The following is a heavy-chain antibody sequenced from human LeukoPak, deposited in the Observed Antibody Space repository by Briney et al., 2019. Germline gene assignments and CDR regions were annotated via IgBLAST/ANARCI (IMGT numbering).Heavy chain of an antibody. CDR1: GGTFSSYA. CDR2: IIPIFGTA. Sequence: GSSVKVSCKASGGTFSSYAISWVRQAPGQGLEWMGGIIPIFGTANYAQKFQGRVTMTRDTSISTAYMELSRLRSDDTAVYYCARTPLYGSGSVPIDYWGQGTLVTVSS. V-gene: IGHV1-69*05. J-gene: IGHJ4*02. D-gene: IGHD3-10*01. CDR3: ARTPLYGSGSVPIDY.